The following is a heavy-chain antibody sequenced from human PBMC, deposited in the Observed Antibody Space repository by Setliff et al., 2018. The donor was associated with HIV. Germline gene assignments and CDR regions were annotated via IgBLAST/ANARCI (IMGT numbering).Heavy chain of an antibody. CDR2: IKQDGTDK. J-gene: IGHJ4*01. D-gene: IGHD2-2*01. Sequence: GSLRLSCAASGFSFSRYAMGWVRQAPGKGLEWVANIKQDGTDKYYVDSVRGRFTISRDNARNSLFLQMNSLRVEDTAVYYCARDTCDTPSCYAGPRFVYWGHGTQVTVSS. CDR3: ARDTCDTPSCYAGPRFVY. CDR1: GFSFSRYA. V-gene: IGHV3-7*01.